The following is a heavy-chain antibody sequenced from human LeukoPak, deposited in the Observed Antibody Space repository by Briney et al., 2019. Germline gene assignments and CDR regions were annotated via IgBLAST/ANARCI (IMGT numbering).Heavy chain of an antibody. Sequence: ASVKVSCKASGYTFTGYYMHWVRQAPGQGLEWMGWISAYNGNTNYAQKLKGRVTMTTDTSTSTAYMELRSLRSDDTAVYYCARGILHRVYGFDIWGQGTMVTVSS. D-gene: IGHD1-14*01. CDR2: ISAYNGNT. J-gene: IGHJ3*02. V-gene: IGHV1-18*04. CDR1: GYTFTGYY. CDR3: ARGILHRVYGFDI.